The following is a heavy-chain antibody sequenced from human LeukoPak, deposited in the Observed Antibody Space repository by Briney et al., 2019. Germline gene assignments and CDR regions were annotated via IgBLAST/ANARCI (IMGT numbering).Heavy chain of an antibody. J-gene: IGHJ5*02. CDR2: INHSGST. CDR1: GGSFSGYY. V-gene: IGHV4-34*01. CDR3: ARVGLVPAATAYNWFDP. Sequence: SETLSLTCAVYGGSFSGYYWSWIRQPPGKGLEWIGEINHSGSTNYNPSLKSRVTISVDTSKNQFSLKLSSVTAADTAVYYCARVGLVPAATAYNWFDPWGQGTLVTVSS. D-gene: IGHD2-2*01.